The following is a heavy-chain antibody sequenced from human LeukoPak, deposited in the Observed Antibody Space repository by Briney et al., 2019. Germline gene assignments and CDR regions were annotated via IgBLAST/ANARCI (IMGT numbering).Heavy chain of an antibody. Sequence: NPSQTLSLTCSVSGVSFSDDRYDWTWIRQHPGKGLEWIGYKYYSGSAKYNPSLKSRLTISIDTSKNQFSLQLSSVTAADTATYYCATPYCSSLSCLDVFNMWGQGTRVTVSS. J-gene: IGHJ3*02. D-gene: IGHD2-2*01. CDR2: KYYSGSA. CDR3: ATPYCSSLSCLDVFNM. CDR1: GVSFSDDRYD. V-gene: IGHV4-31*03.